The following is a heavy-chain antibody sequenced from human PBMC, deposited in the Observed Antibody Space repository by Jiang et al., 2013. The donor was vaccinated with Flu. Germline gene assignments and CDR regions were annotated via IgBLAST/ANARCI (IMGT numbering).Heavy chain of an antibody. CDR2: IKQDGSEK. Sequence: VQLLESGGGLVQPGGSLRLSCAASGFTFSRYWMSWVRQAPGKGLEWVANIKQDGSEKYYVDSVKGRFTISRDNAKSSLYLQMNSLRAEDTAVYYCARESRLPMWELLYYYYGMDVWGQGTTVTVSS. CDR1: GFTFSRYW. CDR3: ARESRLPMWELLYYYYGMDV. V-gene: IGHV3-7*03. J-gene: IGHJ6*02. D-gene: IGHD1-26*01.